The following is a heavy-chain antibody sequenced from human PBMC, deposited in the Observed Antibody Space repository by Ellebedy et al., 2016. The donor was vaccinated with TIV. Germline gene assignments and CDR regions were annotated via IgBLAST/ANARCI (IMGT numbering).Heavy chain of an antibody. CDR2: ISVSGDST. V-gene: IGHV3-23*01. CDR1: GFTFSSYV. D-gene: IGHD2-15*01. J-gene: IGHJ4*02. CDR3: AKDRYCSGGICYWADY. Sequence: GESLKISCADSGFTFSSYVMSWVRQAPGKGLEWVSTISVSGDSTHYADSVKGRFTISRDNSKHTLYLQMNSLRAEDTDVYYCAKDRYCSGGICYWADYWGQGTLVTVSS.